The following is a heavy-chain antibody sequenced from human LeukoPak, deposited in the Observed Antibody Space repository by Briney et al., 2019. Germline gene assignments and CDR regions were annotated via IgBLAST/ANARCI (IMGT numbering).Heavy chain of an antibody. CDR3: ARELGYCSSTSCRLYYFDY. V-gene: IGHV1-69*13. CDR1: GGTFSSYA. D-gene: IGHD2-2*03. CDR2: IIPIFGTA. Sequence: VASVNVSCKASGGTFSSYAISWVRQAPGQGLEWMGGIIPIFGTANYAQKFQGRVTITADESTSTAYMELSSLRSEDTAVYYCARELGYCSSTSCRLYYFDYWGQGTLVTVSS. J-gene: IGHJ4*02.